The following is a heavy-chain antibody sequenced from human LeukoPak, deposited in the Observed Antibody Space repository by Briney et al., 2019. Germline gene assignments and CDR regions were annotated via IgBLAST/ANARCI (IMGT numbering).Heavy chain of an antibody. J-gene: IGHJ4*02. CDR1: GGSISSSSYY. CDR2: LYYTGST. D-gene: IGHD3-22*01. CDR3: ARVHYYDSSGYRQFDY. V-gene: IGHV4-39*01. Sequence: SETLSLTCTVSGGSISSSSYYWGWIRQPPGKGLEWIGSLYYTGSTYYNPSLKSRVTISVDTSKNQFSLQLNSVTPEDTAVYYCARVHYYDSSGYRQFDYWGQGTLVTVSS.